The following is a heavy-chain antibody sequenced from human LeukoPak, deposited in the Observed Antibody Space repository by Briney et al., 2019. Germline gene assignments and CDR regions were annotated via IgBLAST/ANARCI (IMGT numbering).Heavy chain of an antibody. CDR1: GLTYSSSW. D-gene: IGHD5-18*01. Sequence: GGSLRLSCVASGLTYSSSWMTWARQAPGKGLEWVATIKDDRSDKYYVDSVKGRFSISRDNAKSSLYLQMNSLRLEDTAMYYCADLGYSDWGQGTLVTVSS. V-gene: IGHV3-7*01. CDR3: ADLGYSD. J-gene: IGHJ4*02. CDR2: IKDDRSDK.